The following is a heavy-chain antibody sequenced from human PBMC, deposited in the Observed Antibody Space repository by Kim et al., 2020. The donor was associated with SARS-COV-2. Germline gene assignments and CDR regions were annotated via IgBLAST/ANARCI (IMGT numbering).Heavy chain of an antibody. D-gene: IGHD4-17*01. Sequence: YSAPVKGRFPISRDDAKNPLYLQMNSLKTEDTAVYYCTTGPDYGDYEGDYWGQGTLVTVSS. J-gene: IGHJ4*02. CDR3: TTGPDYGDYEGDY. V-gene: IGHV3-15*01.